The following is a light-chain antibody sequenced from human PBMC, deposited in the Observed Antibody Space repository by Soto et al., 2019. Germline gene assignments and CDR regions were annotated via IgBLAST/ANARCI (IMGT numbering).Light chain of an antibody. CDR2: AAS. CDR1: QGIDTY. V-gene: IGKV1-27*01. CDR3: QKYTRAPFT. J-gene: IGKJ3*01. Sequence: DIQMTQSPSSLSASVGDRVTVTCRASQGIDTYFAWYQQKPGQVPKLLIYAASTLQSGVPSRFSGSGSGTDFTLTISSLQPEDVATYFCQKYTRAPFTFGPGTKVDIK.